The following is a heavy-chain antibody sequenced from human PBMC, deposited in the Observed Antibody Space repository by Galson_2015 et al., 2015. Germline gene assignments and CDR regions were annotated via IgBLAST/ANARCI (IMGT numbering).Heavy chain of an antibody. V-gene: IGHV1-18*01. D-gene: IGHD4-17*01. CDR1: GYTFTSYG. CDR2: ISTYAGNT. J-gene: IGHJ4*02. CDR3: ARGSDYGDYLYDY. Sequence: SVKVSCKASGYTFTSYGISWVRQAPGQGLEWMGWISTYAGNTNYAQNLQGRVTMTTDPSTGTAYMELRSLRSDDTAVYYCARGSDYGDYLYDYWGQGTLVTVSS.